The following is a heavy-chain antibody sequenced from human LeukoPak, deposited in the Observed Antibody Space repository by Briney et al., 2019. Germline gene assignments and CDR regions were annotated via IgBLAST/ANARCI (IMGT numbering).Heavy chain of an antibody. D-gene: IGHD3-3*01. CDR1: GYTFTSYY. Sequence: ASVKVSCKASGYTFTSYYMHWVRQAPGQGLGWMGIINPSGGSTSYAQKFQGRVTMTRDTSTSTVYMELSRLRSDDTAVYYCARGAYYDFWSGYSGFDYWGQGTLVTVSS. CDR3: ARGAYYDFWSGYSGFDY. CDR2: INPSGGST. V-gene: IGHV1-46*01. J-gene: IGHJ4*02.